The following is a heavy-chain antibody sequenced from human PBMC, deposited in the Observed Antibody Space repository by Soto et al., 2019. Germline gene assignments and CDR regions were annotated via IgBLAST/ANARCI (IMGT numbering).Heavy chain of an antibody. V-gene: IGHV4-4*02. CDR3: ARGDCCGSRCYGAY. J-gene: IGHJ4*02. CDR1: GGSISSSHW. Sequence: QVQLQESGPGLVRPSGTLSLTCAVSGGSISSSHWWIWFRQPPGKGLEWIGEIYHSGSTNYNPSLKSRVTISVDKSKNQFSLNLTAVTAADTAVYYCARGDCCGSRCYGAYWGQGTLLTVSS. D-gene: IGHD2-15*01. CDR2: IYHSGST.